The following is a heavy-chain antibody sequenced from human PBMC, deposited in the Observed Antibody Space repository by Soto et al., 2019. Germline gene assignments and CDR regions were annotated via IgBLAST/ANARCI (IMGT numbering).Heavy chain of an antibody. V-gene: IGHV3-23*01. CDR1: GFTFDTYA. Sequence: EVQLLESGGGLVQPGASLRLSCAASGFTFDTYAMSWVRQAPGRGLEWVSSIGGGDDARHYTDSVKGRFTISRDNSRNTVFLHMSSLSAEDTARYYCAKDRQSYNAVWYPFDFWGQGTVVTVTS. CDR3: AKDRQSYNAVWYPFDF. D-gene: IGHD1-26*01. CDR2: IGGGDDAR. J-gene: IGHJ3*01.